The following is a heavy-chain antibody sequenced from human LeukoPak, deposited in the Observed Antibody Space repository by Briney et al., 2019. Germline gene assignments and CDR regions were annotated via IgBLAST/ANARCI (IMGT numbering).Heavy chain of an antibody. CDR2: IRSKAYGGTT. D-gene: IGHD2-15*01. CDR3: TPLTMVGRDY. Sequence: PGGSLRLSCTASGFTFGDYAMSWVRQAPGKGLEWVGFIRSKAYGGTTEYAASVKGRFTISRDDSKSIAYLQMNSLKTEDTAVYYCTPLTMVGRDYWGQGTLVTVSS. CDR1: GFTFGDYA. J-gene: IGHJ4*02. V-gene: IGHV3-49*04.